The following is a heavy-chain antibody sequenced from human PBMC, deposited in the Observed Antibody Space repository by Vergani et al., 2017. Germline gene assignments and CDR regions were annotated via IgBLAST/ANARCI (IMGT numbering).Heavy chain of an antibody. V-gene: IGHV4-34*01. CDR2: INHSGST. CDR3: ARSYCTNGVCYMDGMDV. CDR1: GGSFSGYY. D-gene: IGHD2-8*01. Sequence: QVQLQQWGAGLLKPSETLSLTCAVYGGSFSGYYWSWIRQPPGKGLEWIGEINHSGSTNYNPSLKSRVTISVDTSKNQFSLKLSSVTAADTAVYYCARSYCTNGVCYMDGMDVWGQGTTVTVSS. J-gene: IGHJ6*02.